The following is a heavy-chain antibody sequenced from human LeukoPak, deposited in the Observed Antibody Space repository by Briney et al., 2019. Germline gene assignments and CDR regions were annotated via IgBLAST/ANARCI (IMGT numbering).Heavy chain of an antibody. Sequence: SETLSLTCTVSGGSISSSSYYWGWIRQPPGKGLEWIGTIYYSGGTYYNPSLKSRVTISVDTSKNQFSLKLSSVTAADTAVYYCARDRVYGSGRGYYGMDVWGQGTTVTVSS. CDR2: IYYSGGT. CDR3: ARDRVYGSGRGYYGMDV. CDR1: GGSISSSSYY. D-gene: IGHD3-10*01. J-gene: IGHJ6*02. V-gene: IGHV4-39*07.